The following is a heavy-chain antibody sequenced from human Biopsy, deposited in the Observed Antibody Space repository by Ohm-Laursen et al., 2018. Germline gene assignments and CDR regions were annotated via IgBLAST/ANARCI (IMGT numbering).Heavy chain of an antibody. CDR2: INQSGST. D-gene: IGHD5-12*01. V-gene: IGHV4-34*04. J-gene: IGHJ6*02. CDR1: GESSSGYF. Sequence: LQTLSLTCAVNGESSSGYFWNWIRQPPGKGLEWIGEINQSGSTKNNPSLKRRATVSADSSNSQFSLRLTSVTAADAAIYYCARGSGYFKLDVWGQGTTVTVSS. CDR3: ARGSGYFKLDV.